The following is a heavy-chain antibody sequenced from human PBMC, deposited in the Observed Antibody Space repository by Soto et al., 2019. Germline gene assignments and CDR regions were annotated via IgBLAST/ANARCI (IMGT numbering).Heavy chain of an antibody. CDR3: TREMAMVRGSEYYYYYYYMDV. Sequence: GGSLRLSCTTSGFTFGDHAMSWIRQAPGKGLEWVGFIRSKAYGGTTEYAVSVKGRFTISRDDSKSIAYLQMDSLKTEDTAVYYCTREMAMVRGSEYYYYYYYMDVWGKGTTVTVSS. CDR1: GFTFGDHA. CDR2: IRSKAYGGTT. V-gene: IGHV3-49*03. J-gene: IGHJ6*03. D-gene: IGHD3-10*01.